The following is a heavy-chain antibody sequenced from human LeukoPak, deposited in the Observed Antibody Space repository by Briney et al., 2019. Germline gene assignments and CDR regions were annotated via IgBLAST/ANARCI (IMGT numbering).Heavy chain of an antibody. CDR3: ARERGAYYFDY. J-gene: IGHJ4*02. CDR1: GFTFSSYA. V-gene: IGHV3-74*01. CDR2: IHSDGSST. D-gene: IGHD3-16*01. Sequence: GGSLRLSCAASGFTFSSYAVSWVRQAPGKGLVWVSRIHSDGSSTSYADSVKGRFTISRDNAKNTLYLQMNSLRAEDTAVYYCARERGAYYFDYWGQGTLVTVSS.